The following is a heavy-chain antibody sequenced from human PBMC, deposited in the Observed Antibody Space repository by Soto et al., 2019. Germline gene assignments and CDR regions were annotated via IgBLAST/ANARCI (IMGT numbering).Heavy chain of an antibody. CDR1: GFTFSNYA. V-gene: IGHV3-23*01. Sequence: EVLLLESGGGLVQPGGSLRLSCAASGFTFSNYAVNWVRQAPGKGLEWVSTIYGGGDGTHYADSVKGRFTISRDNSKNTLYLQRNSLRAEDTAVYYCAKNRGHEPPYYSDSWGQGTLVTVSS. CDR2: IYGGGDGT. J-gene: IGHJ4*02. CDR3: AKNRGHEPPYYSDS.